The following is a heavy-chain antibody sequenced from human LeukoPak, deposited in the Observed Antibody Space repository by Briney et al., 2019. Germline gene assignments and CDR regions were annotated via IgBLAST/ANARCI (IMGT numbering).Heavy chain of an antibody. D-gene: IGHD4-23*01. CDR1: GYSISSGYY. V-gene: IGHV4-38-2*02. Sequence: SETLSLTCTVSGYSISSGYYWGWIRQPPGKGLEWIGSIYHSGSTYYNPSLKSRVTISVDTSKNQFSLKLSSVTAADTAVYYCARVRLGEGPYGGKGGDFDYWGQGTLVTVSS. CDR3: ARVRLGEGPYGGKGGDFDY. CDR2: IYHSGST. J-gene: IGHJ4*02.